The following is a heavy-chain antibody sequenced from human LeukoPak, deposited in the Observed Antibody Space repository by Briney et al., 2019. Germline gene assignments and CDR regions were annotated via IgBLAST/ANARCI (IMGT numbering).Heavy chain of an antibody. Sequence: GGSLRLSCAASGFTFSSYWMSWVRQAPGKGLEWVANIKQDGSEKYYVDSVKGRFTISRDNAKNSLYLQMNSLRAEDTAVYYCARDTPPPWGAGFECWGQGTLVTVSS. J-gene: IGHJ4*02. CDR1: GFTFSSYW. CDR3: ARDTPPPWGAGFEC. D-gene: IGHD7-27*01. V-gene: IGHV3-7*01. CDR2: IKQDGSEK.